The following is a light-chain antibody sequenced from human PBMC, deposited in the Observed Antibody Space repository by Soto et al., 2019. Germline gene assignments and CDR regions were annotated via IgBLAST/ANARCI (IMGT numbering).Light chain of an antibody. Sequence: QSALTQSPSASGSPGQSVTISCTGTSSDVGGSNYVSWYQQHPGKAPKLMIYEVSKRPSGVPDRFSGSKSGNTASLTVSGLQPEDEADYYCSSNAGIYKYVFGTGTKVTVL. CDR1: SSDVGGSNY. CDR2: EVS. J-gene: IGLJ1*01. V-gene: IGLV2-8*01. CDR3: SSNAGIYKYV.